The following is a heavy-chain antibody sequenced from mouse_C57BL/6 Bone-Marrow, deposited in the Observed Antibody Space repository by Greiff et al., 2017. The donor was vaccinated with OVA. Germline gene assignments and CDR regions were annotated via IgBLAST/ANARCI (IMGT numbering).Heavy chain of an antibody. CDR2: IYPRSGNT. Sequence: VMLVESGAELARPGASVKLSCKASGYTFTSYGISWVKQRTGQGLAWIGEIYPRSGNTYYNEKFKGKATLTADKSSSTAYMELRSLTSEDSAVYFCARCELRLREYFDYWGQGTTLTVSS. J-gene: IGHJ2*01. D-gene: IGHD3-2*02. CDR1: GYTFTSYG. V-gene: IGHV1-81*01. CDR3: ARCELRLREYFDY.